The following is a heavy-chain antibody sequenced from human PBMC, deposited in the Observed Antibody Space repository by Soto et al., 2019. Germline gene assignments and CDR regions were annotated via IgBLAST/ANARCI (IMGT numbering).Heavy chain of an antibody. V-gene: IGHV3-48*02. J-gene: IGHJ4*02. CDR3: ARDRGGAGATDY. Sequence: EVQLVESGGGLVQPGGSLRLSCAASGFTFSNSGMNWVRQAPEKGLEWVAYISSSSSTIRYADSVKGRFTISRDNAKNSLFLQMNSLTDEDTAVYYCARDRGGAGATDYWGQGTLVTVSS. CDR1: GFTFSNSG. D-gene: IGHD1-26*01. CDR2: ISSSSSTI.